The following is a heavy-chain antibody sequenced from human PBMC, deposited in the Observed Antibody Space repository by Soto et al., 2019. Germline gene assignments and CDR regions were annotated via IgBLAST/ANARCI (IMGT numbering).Heavy chain of an antibody. CDR1: GFTFSNYG. J-gene: IGHJ4*02. Sequence: QVQVVESGGGVVQPGRSLKLSCAASGFTFSNYGMHWVRQAPGKGLEWVAVISHDETYKDYADSVRGRFTISRDNSENTLYLQMIILRAQDAAVYFCARDIWRDGYRYFDYWGQGTLVTVSS. CDR3: ARDIWRDGYRYFDY. D-gene: IGHD5-12*01. CDR2: ISHDETYK. V-gene: IGHV3-33*01.